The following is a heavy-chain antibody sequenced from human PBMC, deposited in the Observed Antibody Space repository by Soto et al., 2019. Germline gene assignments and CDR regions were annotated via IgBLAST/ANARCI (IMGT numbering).Heavy chain of an antibody. V-gene: IGHV3-33*01. D-gene: IGHD1-1*01. J-gene: IGHJ3*02. Sequence: PGGSLRLSCAVSGFPFSTYGFHWVRQPPGKGLEWVAVIVDDGSAKYYADSVEGRFTIFRDNSQDILYLQMNNLRADDTAVYYCARDDAFGNENGFDIWGQGTMVTVS. CDR1: GFPFSTYG. CDR3: ARDDAFGNENGFDI. CDR2: IVDDGSAK.